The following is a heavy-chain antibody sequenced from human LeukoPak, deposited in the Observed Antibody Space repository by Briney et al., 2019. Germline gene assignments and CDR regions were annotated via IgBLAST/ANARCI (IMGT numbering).Heavy chain of an antibody. CDR2: FDPEDGET. CDR3: ATVYYYGSGSYYTDYYYYGMDV. D-gene: IGHD3-10*01. V-gene: IGHV1-24*01. Sequence: ASVKVSCKVSGYTLTELSMHWVRRAPGKGLEWMGGFDPEDGETIYAQKFQGRVTMTEDTSTDTAYMELSSLRSEDTAVYYCATVYYYGSGSYYTDYYYYGMDVWGQGTTVTVSS. J-gene: IGHJ6*02. CDR1: GYTLTELS.